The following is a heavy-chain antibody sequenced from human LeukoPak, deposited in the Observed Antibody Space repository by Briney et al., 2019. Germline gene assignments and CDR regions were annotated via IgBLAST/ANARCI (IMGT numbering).Heavy chain of an antibody. D-gene: IGHD1-20*01. CDR2: INHSGST. CDR3: ARANWINSSDY. Sequence: PSETLSLTCAVYGGSFSGYYWIWIRQPPGKGLEWIGEINHSGSTNYNPSLKSRVTISVDTSKNQFSLKLSSVTAADTAVYYCARANWINSSDYWGQGTLITVSS. CDR1: GGSFSGYY. J-gene: IGHJ4*02. V-gene: IGHV4-34*01.